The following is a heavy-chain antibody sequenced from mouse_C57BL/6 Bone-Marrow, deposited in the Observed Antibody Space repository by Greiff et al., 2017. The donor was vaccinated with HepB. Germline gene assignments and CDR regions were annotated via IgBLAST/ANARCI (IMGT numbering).Heavy chain of an antibody. J-gene: IGHJ3*01. CDR1: GFTFSDYY. CDR2: ISNGGGST. Sequence: EVQRVESGGGLVQPGGSLKLSCAASGFTFSDYYMYWVRQTPEKRLEWVAYISNGGGSTYYPDTVKGRFTISRDNAKNTLYLQMSRLKSEDTAMYYCASVAYWGQGTLVTVSA. CDR3: ASVAY. V-gene: IGHV5-12*01.